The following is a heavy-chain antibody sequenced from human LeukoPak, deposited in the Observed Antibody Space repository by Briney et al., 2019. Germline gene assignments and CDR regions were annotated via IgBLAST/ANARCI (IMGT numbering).Heavy chain of an antibody. Sequence: PSETLSLTCAVYGGSFSGYYWSWIRQPPGKGLEWIGEINHSGITNHNPSLKSRVTISVDTSKNQFSLKLSSVTAADTAVYYCALLITIIGVSAFDIWGQGTMVTVSS. CDR2: INHSGIT. J-gene: IGHJ3*02. CDR1: GGSFSGYY. V-gene: IGHV4-34*01. D-gene: IGHD3-22*01. CDR3: ALLITIIGVSAFDI.